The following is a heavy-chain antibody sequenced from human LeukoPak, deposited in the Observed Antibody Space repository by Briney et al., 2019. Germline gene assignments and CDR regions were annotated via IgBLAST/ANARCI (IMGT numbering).Heavy chain of an antibody. J-gene: IGHJ4*02. D-gene: IGHD6-19*01. CDR3: AKDRAVAASDFDY. V-gene: IGHV3-30*18. Sequence: GGSLRLSCAASGFTFSSYAMSWVRQAPGKGLEWVAVISYDGSKKYYADSVKGRFTFSRDNSKNTLYLQMNSLRVEDTAVYYCAKDRAVAASDFDYWGQGTLVTVSS. CDR1: GFTFSSYA. CDR2: ISYDGSKK.